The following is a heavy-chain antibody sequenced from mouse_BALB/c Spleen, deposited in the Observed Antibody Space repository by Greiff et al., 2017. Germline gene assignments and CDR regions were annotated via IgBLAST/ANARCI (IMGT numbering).Heavy chain of an antibody. Sequence: EVNVVESGGGLVKPGGSLKLSCAASGFTFSDYYMYWVRQTPEKRLEWVATISDGGSYTYYPDSVKGRFTISRDNAKNNLYLQMSSLKSEDTAMYYCARGYYGIDYWGQGTTLTVSS. J-gene: IGHJ2*01. CDR3: ARGYYGIDY. D-gene: IGHD1-1*01. CDR2: ISDGGSYT. V-gene: IGHV5-4*02. CDR1: GFTFSDYY.